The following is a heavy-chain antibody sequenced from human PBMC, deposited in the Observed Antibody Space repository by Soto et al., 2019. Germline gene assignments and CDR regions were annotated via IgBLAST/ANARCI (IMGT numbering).Heavy chain of an antibody. CDR1: GFSLSTSGVG. CDR2: IYWDDDK. CDR3: AHMPYYDSSGYPFGY. Sequence: QITLKESGPTLVKPTQTLTLTCTFSGFSLSTSGVGVGWIRQPPGKALEWLALIYWDDDKRYSPSLKSRLTITKDISKNQVVLTMTNMDPVDTATYYCAHMPYYDSSGYPFGYWGQGTLVTVSS. D-gene: IGHD3-22*01. J-gene: IGHJ4*02. V-gene: IGHV2-5*02.